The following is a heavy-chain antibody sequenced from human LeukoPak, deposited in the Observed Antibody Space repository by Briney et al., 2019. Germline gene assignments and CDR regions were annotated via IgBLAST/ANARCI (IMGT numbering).Heavy chain of an antibody. J-gene: IGHJ2*01. V-gene: IGHV4-39*01. D-gene: IGHD6-13*01. CDR2: VYYSGST. CDR3: ARRTAAGYWYFDL. Sequence: SETLSLTCTVSGDSIRTTSYYWDWIRQPPGKGLEWIGSVYYSGSTYFNPSLKSRVTISVDTSKNQFSLRLSSVTAADTAVYYCARRTAAGYWYFDLRGRGTLVTVSS. CDR1: GDSIRTTSYY.